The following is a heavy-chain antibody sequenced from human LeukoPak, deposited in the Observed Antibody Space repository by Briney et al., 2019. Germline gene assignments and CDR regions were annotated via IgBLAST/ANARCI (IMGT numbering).Heavy chain of an antibody. CDR1: GGSINSYY. CDR2: IFYSGST. CDR3: ARGGNWFDP. V-gene: IGHV4-59*01. Sequence: PSETLSLTCTVSGGSINSYYWSWIRQPPGKGLEWIGYIFYSGSTNYNPSLKSRLTISVDTSKKQFSLRLSSVTAADTAVYFCARGGNWFDPWGQGTLVTVSS. J-gene: IGHJ5*02.